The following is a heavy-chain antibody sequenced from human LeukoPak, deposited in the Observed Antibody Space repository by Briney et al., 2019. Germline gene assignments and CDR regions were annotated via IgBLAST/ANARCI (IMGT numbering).Heavy chain of an antibody. CDR3: ARVLNYYDSTGYYFSY. CDR1: GFTFSYYA. J-gene: IGHJ4*02. CDR2: ISYDGSIK. Sequence: GRSLTLSCAASGFTFSYYAMHWVRQAPGKGVDWVAVISYDGSIKYYADSVKGRFTISRDSSKNTLYLQMNSLRAEHTAVYYCARVLNYYDSTGYYFSYWGQGTLVTVSS. V-gene: IGHV3-30-3*01. D-gene: IGHD3-22*01.